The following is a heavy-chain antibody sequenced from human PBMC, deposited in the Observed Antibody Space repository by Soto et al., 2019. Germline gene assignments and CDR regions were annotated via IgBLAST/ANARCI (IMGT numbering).Heavy chain of an antibody. CDR2: IYYSGST. Sequence: PSETLSLTCTVSGGSISSSSDYWGWIRQPPGKGLEWIGSIYYSGSTYYNPSLKSRVTISVDTSKNQFSLKLSSVTAADTAVYYCARHDGPTTLFNYFAYWGQGTLVTVSS. CDR1: GGSISSSSDY. V-gene: IGHV4-39*01. D-gene: IGHD2-21*01. CDR3: ARHDGPTTLFNYFAY. J-gene: IGHJ4*02.